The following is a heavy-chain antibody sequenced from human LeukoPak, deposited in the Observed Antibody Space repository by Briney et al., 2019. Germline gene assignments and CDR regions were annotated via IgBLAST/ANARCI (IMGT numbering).Heavy chain of an antibody. V-gene: IGHV3-23*01. D-gene: IGHD6-13*01. CDR1: GFTFRSSA. CDR2: VSGSGDAT. Sequence: GGSLRLSCAASGFTFRSSAMNWVRQAPGKGLEWVSTVSGSGDATYDADSVKGRFTISRDNSKNTLYLQMNSLRAEDTAVYYCAKELVLGYYGMDVWGQGTTVTVSS. CDR3: AKELVLGYYGMDV. J-gene: IGHJ6*02.